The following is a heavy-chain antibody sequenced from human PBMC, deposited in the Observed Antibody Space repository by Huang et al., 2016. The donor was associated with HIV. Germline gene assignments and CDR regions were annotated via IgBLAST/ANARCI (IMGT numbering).Heavy chain of an antibody. CDR3: ARPSDAAMIRDYYYPMDV. D-gene: IGHD5-18*01. CDR1: GATFSTFG. J-gene: IGHJ6*02. CDR2: IIPIFNTT. V-gene: IGHV1-69*01. Sequence: QVQLVQSEADVKKPGSSVKVYCKASGATFSTFGHRWVRQASGRGLEWMAGIIPIFNTTCSEQKFQGRGTRTADESTNTASMELNSLTFEDTAVYYCARPSDAAMIRDYYYPMDVWGQGTTVTVS.